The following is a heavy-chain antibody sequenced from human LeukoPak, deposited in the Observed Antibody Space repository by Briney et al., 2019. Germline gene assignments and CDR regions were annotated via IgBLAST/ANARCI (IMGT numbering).Heavy chain of an antibody. V-gene: IGHV3-53*01. Sequence: GGSLRLTCAASGFTVSSNYMSWVRQAPGKGLEWVSVIYSGGSTYYADSVKGRFTISRDNSKNTLYLQMNSLRAEDTAVYYCARGGDYGGNPRVFWFDPWGQGTLVTVSS. CDR2: IYSGGST. D-gene: IGHD4-23*01. J-gene: IGHJ5*02. CDR3: ARGGDYGGNPRVFWFDP. CDR1: GFTVSSNY.